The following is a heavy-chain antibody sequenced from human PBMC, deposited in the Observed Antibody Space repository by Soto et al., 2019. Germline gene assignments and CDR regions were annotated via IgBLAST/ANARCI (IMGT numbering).Heavy chain of an antibody. V-gene: IGHV3-23*01. CDR3: AYEFGDLDYYYGMDV. D-gene: IGHD3-10*01. CDR1: GFTFSSYA. Sequence: PGGSLRLSCAASGFTFSSYAMSWVRQAPGKGLEWVSAISGSGGSTYYADSVKGRFTISRDNSKNTLYLQMNSLRAEDTAVYYCAYEFGDLDYYYGMDVWGQGTTVTVSS. CDR2: ISGSGGST. J-gene: IGHJ6*02.